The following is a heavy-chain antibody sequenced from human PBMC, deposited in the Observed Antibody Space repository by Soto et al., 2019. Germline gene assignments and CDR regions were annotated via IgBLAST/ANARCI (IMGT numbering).Heavy chain of an antibody. Sequence: QMQLVESGGGVVQPGRSLRVSCEASGFIFSTYGMHWVRQAPGKGLEWVAVISYDGRNKYYADSVRGRFTISRDNSKNTLHLQMNSLRGEDTAVYYCAKDMATAITSYYFYGMDVWGQGTTVTVSS. J-gene: IGHJ6*02. CDR3: AKDMATAITSYYFYGMDV. CDR2: ISYDGRNK. V-gene: IGHV3-30*18. D-gene: IGHD5-12*01. CDR1: GFIFSTYG.